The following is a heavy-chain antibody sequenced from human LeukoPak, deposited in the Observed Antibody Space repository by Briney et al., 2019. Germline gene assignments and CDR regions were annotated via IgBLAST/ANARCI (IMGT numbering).Heavy chain of an antibody. J-gene: IGHJ4*02. CDR1: GGSISSSSYY. CDR3: ARDDLDYDILTGYRHFDY. V-gene: IGHV3-69-1*01. CDR2: ISSSSYI. Sequence: ETLSLTCTVSGGSISSSSYYWGWVRQAPGKGLEWVSSISSSSYIYYADSVKGRFTISRDNAKNSLYLQMNSLRAEDTAVYYCARDDLDYDILTGYRHFDYWGQGTLVTVSS. D-gene: IGHD3-9*01.